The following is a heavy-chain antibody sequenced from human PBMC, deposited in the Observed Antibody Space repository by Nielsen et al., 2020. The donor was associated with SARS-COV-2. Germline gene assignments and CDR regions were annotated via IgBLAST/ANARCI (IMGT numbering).Heavy chain of an antibody. CDR3: AGGIVGATPIWYFDL. CDR2: MNPNSGNT. D-gene: IGHD1-26*01. Sequence: ASVKVSCKASGYTFTSYDINWVRQATGQGLEWMGWMNPNSGNTGYAQKFQGRVTMTRNTSISTAYMELSSLRSEDTAVYYCAGGIVGATPIWYFDLWGRGTLVTVSS. J-gene: IGHJ2*01. CDR1: GYTFTSYD. V-gene: IGHV1-8*01.